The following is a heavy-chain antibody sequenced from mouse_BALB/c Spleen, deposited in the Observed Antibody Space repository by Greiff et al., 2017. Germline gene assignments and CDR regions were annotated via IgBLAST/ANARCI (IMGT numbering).Heavy chain of an antibody. D-gene: IGHD3-2*02. V-gene: IGHV3-6*02. CDR2: ISYDGSN. J-gene: IGHJ2*01. Sequence: EVQLQESGPGLVKPSQSLSLTCSVTGYSITSGYYWNWIRQFPGNKLEWMGYISYDGSNNYNPSLKNRISITRDTSKNQFFLKLNSVTTEDTATYYCARDSRGFPCDYWGQGTTLTVSS. CDR3: ARDSRGFPCDY. CDR1: GYSITSGYY.